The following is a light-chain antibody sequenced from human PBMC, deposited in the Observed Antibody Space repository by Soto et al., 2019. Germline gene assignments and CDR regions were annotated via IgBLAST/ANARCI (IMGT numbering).Light chain of an antibody. CDR1: SSDVGGYNY. CDR2: DVS. CDR3: SSYTSSSTLLYV. V-gene: IGLV2-14*01. Sequence: QSVLTQPASVSGSPGQSITISCTGTSSDVGGYNYVSWYQQHPGKAPTLMIYDVSNRPSGVSNRFSGSKSGNTASLTISGLQAEDEADYYCSSYTSSSTLLYVFGTGTKVTVL. J-gene: IGLJ1*01.